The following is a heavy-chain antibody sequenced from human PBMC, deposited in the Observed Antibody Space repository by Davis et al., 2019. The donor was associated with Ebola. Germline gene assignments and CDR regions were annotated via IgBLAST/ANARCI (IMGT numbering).Heavy chain of an antibody. CDR2: IIPIFGTA. CDR1: GGTFSSYA. D-gene: IGHD2-2*01. J-gene: IGHJ6*03. CDR3: ARSIVVVPAAPGGGYYYYYMDV. V-gene: IGHV1-69*13. Sequence: SVKVSCKASGGTFSSYAISWVRQAPGQGLEWMGGIIPIFGTANYAQKFQGRVTITADESTSTAYMELSSLRSEDTAVYYCARSIVVVPAAPGGGYYYYYMDVWGKGTTVTVSS.